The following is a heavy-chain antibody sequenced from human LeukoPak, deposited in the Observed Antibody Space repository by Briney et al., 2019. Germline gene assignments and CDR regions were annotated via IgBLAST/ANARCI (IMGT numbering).Heavy chain of an antibody. V-gene: IGHV4-39*07. CDR3: ARGSWWELPGAFDY. J-gene: IGHJ4*02. CDR1: GGSISSSSCY. Sequence: KTSATLSLTCTVSGGSISSSSCYWGWIRQPPGKGLEWIGSFYYSGSTDYNPCIKSRVTISVDTSKNQFSLKLSSVTAADTAVYYCARGSWWELPGAFDYWGQGTLVTVSS. D-gene: IGHD2-15*01. CDR2: FYYSGST.